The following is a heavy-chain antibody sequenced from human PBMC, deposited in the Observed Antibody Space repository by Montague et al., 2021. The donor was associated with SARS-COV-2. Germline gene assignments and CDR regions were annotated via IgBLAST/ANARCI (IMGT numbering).Heavy chain of an antibody. V-gene: IGHV4-61*02. CDR3: ARAHSGSWAHLDN. CDR2: IYTSGTT. J-gene: IGHJ4*02. D-gene: IGHD5-12*01. Sequence: TLSLTCTVSCGSISSGSYYWSWIRQPAGEGLEWIGRIYTSGTTDYSFSLKSRVTISVDTPKNQFSLKLTSVTAADTAVYYCARAHSGSWAHLDNWGQGSLVTVSS. CDR1: CGSISSGSYY.